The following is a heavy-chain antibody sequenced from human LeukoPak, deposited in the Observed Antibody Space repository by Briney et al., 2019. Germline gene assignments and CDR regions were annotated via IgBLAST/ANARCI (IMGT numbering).Heavy chain of an antibody. CDR1: GLTVSSNC. V-gene: IGHV3-53*01. J-gene: IGHJ3*02. Sequence: GGSLRLSCAASGLTVSSNCMSWVRQAPGKGLEWVSFIYSGGDTYYADSVKGRFTISRDNSKNTLYLQMNSLRAEDTAVYYCAKFRKSIAAAGTGPAFDIWGQGTMVTVSS. CDR2: IYSGGDT. D-gene: IGHD6-13*01. CDR3: AKFRKSIAAAGTGPAFDI.